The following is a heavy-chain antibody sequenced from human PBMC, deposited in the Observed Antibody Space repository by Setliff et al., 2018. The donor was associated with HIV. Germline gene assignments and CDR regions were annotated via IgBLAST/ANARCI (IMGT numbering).Heavy chain of an antibody. D-gene: IGHD4-17*01. Sequence: GGSLRLSCAASGFTFSNAWMNWVRQAPGKGLEWVARLRSKIDGGTTEYAAPVKGRFTISRDDSKNTLYLQMNSRKTEDTAVYYCTTGYGDYVAYWGQGTLVTVSS. J-gene: IGHJ4*02. CDR1: GFTFSNAW. V-gene: IGHV3-15*07. CDR3: TTGYGDYVAY. CDR2: LRSKIDGGTT.